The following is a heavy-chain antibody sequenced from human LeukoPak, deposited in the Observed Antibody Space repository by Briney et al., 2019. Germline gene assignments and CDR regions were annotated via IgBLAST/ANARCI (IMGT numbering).Heavy chain of an antibody. J-gene: IGHJ5*02. CDR3: VRAPHYGDNWFDP. D-gene: IGHD4-17*01. Sequence: SVKVSCKASGGTFSSYAISWVRQAPGQGLEWMGGIIPIFGTANYAQKFQGRVTITTDESTSTAYMELSSLRSEDTAVYYCVRAPHYGDNWFDPWGQGTLVTVSS. CDR2: IIPIFGTA. V-gene: IGHV1-69*05. CDR1: GGTFSSYA.